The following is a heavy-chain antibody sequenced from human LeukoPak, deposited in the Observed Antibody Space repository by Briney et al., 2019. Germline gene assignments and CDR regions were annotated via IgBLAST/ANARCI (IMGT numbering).Heavy chain of an antibody. D-gene: IGHD3-22*01. CDR3: AIGLGYYDSSGYYYESFDY. Sequence: ASVKISCKDSRYTFTDYYMHWVQQAPGKGLEWMGLVDPEDGETIYAEKFQGRVTITADTSTDTAYMELSSLRSEDTAAYYCAIGLGYYDSSGYYYESFDYWGQGTLVTVSS. V-gene: IGHV1-69-2*01. CDR1: RYTFTDYY. CDR2: VDPEDGET. J-gene: IGHJ4*02.